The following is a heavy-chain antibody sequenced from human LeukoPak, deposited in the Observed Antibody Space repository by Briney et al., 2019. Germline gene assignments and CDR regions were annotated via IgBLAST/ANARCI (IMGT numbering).Heavy chain of an antibody. J-gene: IGHJ4*02. CDR3: AKGKRGYSYGATVEY. D-gene: IGHD5-18*01. CDR2: ISGSGGST. Sequence: GGSLRLSCAASGFTFSSYAMSWVRQAPGKGLEWVSAISGSGGSTNYADSVKGRFTISRDNSKNTLYLQMNSLRAEDTAVYYCAKGKRGYSYGATVEYWGQGTLVTVSS. CDR1: GFTFSSYA. V-gene: IGHV3-23*01.